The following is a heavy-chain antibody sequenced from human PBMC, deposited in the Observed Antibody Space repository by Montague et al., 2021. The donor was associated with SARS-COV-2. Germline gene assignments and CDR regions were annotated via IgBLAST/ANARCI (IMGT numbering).Heavy chain of an antibody. CDR2: IYHDGST. D-gene: IGHD1-26*01. CDR1: GGGSISSSHW. Sequence: SETLSLTCTVSGGGSISSSHWWSRVRQPPGKGLEWIGEIYHDGSTNSNPSLKSRLTISVDKTKNQFSLKLSSVTAADTAVYYCARFTSTGSGSYYIFDYWGQGTLVTVSS. CDR3: ARFTSTGSGSYYIFDY. V-gene: IGHV4-4*02. J-gene: IGHJ4*02.